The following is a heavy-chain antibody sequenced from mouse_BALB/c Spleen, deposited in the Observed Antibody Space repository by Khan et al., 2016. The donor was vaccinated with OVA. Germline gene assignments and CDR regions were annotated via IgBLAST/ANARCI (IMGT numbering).Heavy chain of an antibody. CDR3: ARSNYGSGAY. J-gene: IGHJ3*01. V-gene: IGHV5-9*03. CDR1: GFTFSSFT. Sequence: EVELVESGGGLVKPGGSLKLSCAASGFTFSSFTMSWVRQTPEKRLEWVATISSGGDNTYYPDSVKGRFTISRDNAKNILYLQMRSLRSEDTALYYCARSNYGSGAYWAQGTPVTVSA. D-gene: IGHD2-2*01. CDR2: ISSGGDNT.